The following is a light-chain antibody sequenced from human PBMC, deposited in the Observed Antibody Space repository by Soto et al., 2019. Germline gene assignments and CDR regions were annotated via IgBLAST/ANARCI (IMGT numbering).Light chain of an antibody. Sequence: DIHLTHSPSFLSASVVYRVTITCRPSQAVPNNMAWYQQKPGKPPKLLIYEESTLHSGVPSRFSGRKSGTQFTLTIDSLQPEDFATYYCQQVKTYPRTFGGGTKVDIK. J-gene: IGKJ4*01. CDR3: QQVKTYPRT. CDR2: EES. V-gene: IGKV1-9*01. CDR1: QAVPNN.